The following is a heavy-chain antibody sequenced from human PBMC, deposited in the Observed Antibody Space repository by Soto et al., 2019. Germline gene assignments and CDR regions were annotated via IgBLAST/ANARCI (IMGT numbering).Heavy chain of an antibody. CDR1: GFTFSSYA. V-gene: IGHV3-23*01. D-gene: IGHD3-22*01. CDR2: ISGSGGST. Sequence: GESLKISCAASGFTFSSYAMSWVRQAPGKGLEWVSAISGSGGSTYYADCVKGRFTISRDNSKNTLYLQMNSLRAEDTAVYYCAKDRDYYDSSGYYYMFDYWGQGTLVTVSS. CDR3: AKDRDYYDSSGYYYMFDY. J-gene: IGHJ4*02.